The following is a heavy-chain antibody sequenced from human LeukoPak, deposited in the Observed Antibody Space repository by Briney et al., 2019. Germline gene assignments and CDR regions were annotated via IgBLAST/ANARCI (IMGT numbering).Heavy chain of an antibody. CDR2: IYTSGST. Sequence: SETLSLTCTVSGGSISSGSYYWSWIRQPAGKGLEWIGRIYTSGSTNYNPSLKSRVTISVDTSKNQFSLKLSSVTAADTAVYYCASNYYDSSDYVWFDPWGQGTLVTVSS. CDR1: GGSISSGSYY. D-gene: IGHD3-22*01. J-gene: IGHJ5*02. V-gene: IGHV4-61*02. CDR3: ASNYYDSSDYVWFDP.